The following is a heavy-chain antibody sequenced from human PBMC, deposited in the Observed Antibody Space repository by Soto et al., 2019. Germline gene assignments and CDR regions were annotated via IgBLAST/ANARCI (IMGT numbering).Heavy chain of an antibody. Sequence: PGGSLRLSCAASGFNYYESGMQWVRQSPDKGLEWVATIWADGNNKYYADFVKGRFTISRDNSKKTQSLQMNNLRAEDTAVYYCERDLLGAKTYFGYLDYCSQGILVTVSS. J-gene: IGHJ4*02. CDR2: IWADGNNK. V-gene: IGHV3-33*01. D-gene: IGHD1-26*01. CDR1: GFNYYESG. CDR3: ERDLLGAKTYFGYLDY.